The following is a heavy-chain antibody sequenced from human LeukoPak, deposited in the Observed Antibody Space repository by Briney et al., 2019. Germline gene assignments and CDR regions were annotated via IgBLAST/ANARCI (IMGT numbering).Heavy chain of an antibody. J-gene: IGHJ4*02. CDR1: GFPFNTYE. V-gene: IGHV3-48*03. D-gene: IGHD1-20*01. CDR2: ISSSGTTI. Sequence: GGSLTLSCAASGFPFNTYEMNWVRQAPGKGLEWVSYISSSGTTIYYADSVQGRFTISRDNAKNSLYLQMISLRAEDTGVYYCARVGAYAAVNWWGQGARVTVSS. CDR3: ARVGAYAAVNW.